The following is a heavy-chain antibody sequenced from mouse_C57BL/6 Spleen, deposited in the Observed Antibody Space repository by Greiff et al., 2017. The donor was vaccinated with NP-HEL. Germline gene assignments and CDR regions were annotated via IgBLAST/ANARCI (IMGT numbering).Heavy chain of an antibody. CDR2: IDPSDSYT. CDR1: GYTFTSYW. D-gene: IGHD3-2*02. J-gene: IGHJ4*01. CDR3: ARGSSGYAMDY. V-gene: IGHV1-69*01. Sequence: QVQLQQPGAELVMPGASVKLSCKASGYTFTSYWMHWVKQRPGQGLEWIGEIDPSDSYTNYNQKFKGKSTLTVDKSSSPAYMQLSSLTSEDAAVYYCARGSSGYAMDYWGQGTSVTVSS.